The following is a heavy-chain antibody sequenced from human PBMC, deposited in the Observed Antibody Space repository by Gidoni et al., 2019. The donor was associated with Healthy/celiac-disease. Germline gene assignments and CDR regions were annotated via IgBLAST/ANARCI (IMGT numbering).Heavy chain of an antibody. CDR3: TTDGPDFWSGYYYYYYGMDV. Sequence: EVQLVESGGGLVKPGGSLRLSCAASGFTFSNAWMNWVRQAPGKGLEWVGRIKSKTDGGTTDYAAPVKGRFTISRDDSKNTLYLQMNSLKTEDTAVHYCTTDGPDFWSGYYYYYYGMDVWGQGTTVTVSS. CDR1: GFTFSNAW. CDR2: IKSKTDGGTT. J-gene: IGHJ6*02. D-gene: IGHD3-3*01. V-gene: IGHV3-15*07.